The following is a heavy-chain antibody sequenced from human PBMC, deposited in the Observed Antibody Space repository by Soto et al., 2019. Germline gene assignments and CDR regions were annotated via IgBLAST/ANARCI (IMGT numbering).Heavy chain of an antibody. CDR3: EGPYDFGVY. Sequence: PGGSLRLSCETSGLTFSIYMMNWVRQAPGKGLELVSSISGSGSYMYYADSVKGRFTISRDNAKNSVYLQMNSLRADDTAVYYCEGPYDFGVYWGQATQGTVSS. D-gene: IGHD4-17*01. CDR2: ISGSGSYM. V-gene: IGHV3-21*01. J-gene: IGHJ4*02. CDR1: GLTFSIYM.